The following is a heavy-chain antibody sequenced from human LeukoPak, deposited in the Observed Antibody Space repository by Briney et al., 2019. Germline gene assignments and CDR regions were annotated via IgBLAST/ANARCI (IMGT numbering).Heavy chain of an antibody. CDR3: ARDRDYYDSSGYGYYFDY. CDR1: GGSISSYY. V-gene: IGHV4-59*01. CDR2: IYYSGST. D-gene: IGHD3-22*01. Sequence: SETLSLTCTVSGGSISSYYWSWIRQPPGKGLEWIGYIYYSGSTNYNPSLKSRVTISVDTSKNQFSLKLSSVTAADTAVYYCARDRDYYDSSGYGYYFDYWAREPWSPSPQ. J-gene: IGHJ4*02.